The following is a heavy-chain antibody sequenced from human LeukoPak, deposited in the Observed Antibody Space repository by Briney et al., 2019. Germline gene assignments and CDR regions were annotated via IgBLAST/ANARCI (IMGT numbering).Heavy chain of an antibody. D-gene: IGHD3-10*01. J-gene: IGHJ4*02. CDR1: GGSFSDYY. Sequence: SETLSLTCAVYGGSFSDYYWNWIRQPPGKGLEWIGEINQSGSTNYNPSLKSRVTLSVDTSNNQFSLKLSSVTAADTAVYYCARSDGSGSYYNGRSFDYWGQGTLVTVSS. CDR2: INQSGST. CDR3: ARSDGSGSYYNGRSFDY. V-gene: IGHV4-34*01.